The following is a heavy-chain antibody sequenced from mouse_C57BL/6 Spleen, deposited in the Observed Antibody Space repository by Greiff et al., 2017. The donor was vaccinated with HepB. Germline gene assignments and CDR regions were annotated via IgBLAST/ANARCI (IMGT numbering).Heavy chain of an antibody. V-gene: IGHV7-3*01. CDR2: IRNKANGYTT. D-gene: IGHD3-2*02. CDR3: ARYRGGDSSGDYAMDY. Sequence: EVKLMDSGGGLVQPGGSLSLSCAASGFTFTDYYMSWVRQPPGKALEWLGFIRNKANGYTTEYSASVKGRFTISRDNSQSILYLQMNALRAEDSATYDCARYRGGDSSGDYAMDYWGQGTSVTVSS. CDR1: GFTFTDYY. J-gene: IGHJ4*01.